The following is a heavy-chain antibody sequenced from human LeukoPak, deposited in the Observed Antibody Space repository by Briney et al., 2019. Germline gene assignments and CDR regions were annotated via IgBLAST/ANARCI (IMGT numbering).Heavy chain of an antibody. CDR2: IKQDGSER. J-gene: IGHJ4*02. CDR3: AGSGWQVYLDY. CDR1: GFTFTTFW. Sequence: TGGSLRLSRAASGFTFTTFWMSWVRQAPGKGLEWVANIKQDGSERYYVDSVKGRFTISRDNAKNSLYLQMNSLRAEDTGVYYCAGSGWQVYLDYWGQGALVTVSS. V-gene: IGHV3-7*01. D-gene: IGHD6-19*01.